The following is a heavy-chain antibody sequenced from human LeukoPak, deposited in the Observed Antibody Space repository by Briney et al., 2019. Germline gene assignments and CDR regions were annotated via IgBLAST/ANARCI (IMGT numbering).Heavy chain of an antibody. J-gene: IGHJ4*02. CDR1: EFTFGNYW. CDR2: LNQDGSEK. Sequence: GGSLRLSCAASEFTFGNYWMSWVRQSPGKGLEWVANLNQDGSEKHYVDSVKGRFTISRDNAKNSLFLQMSSLRVEDTAVYFCARTYYGPDSWGQGTLVTLST. D-gene: IGHD3-10*01. V-gene: IGHV3-7*04. CDR3: ARTYYGPDS.